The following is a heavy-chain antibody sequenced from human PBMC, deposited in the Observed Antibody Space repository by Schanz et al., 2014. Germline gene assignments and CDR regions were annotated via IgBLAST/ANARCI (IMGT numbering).Heavy chain of an antibody. CDR1: EFTFSSYK. CDR3: ARVPYGSGSYWDY. CDR2: ISSSGSYI. D-gene: IGHD3-10*01. J-gene: IGHJ4*02. Sequence: EVQLVESGGGVVQPGRSLRLSCEASEFTFSSYKMNWVRQAPGKGLEWVSSISSSGSYIHYAGSVKGRFTISRDNAKNTLYLQMNSLRAGDTAVYYCARVPYGSGSYWDYWGQGTLVTVSS. V-gene: IGHV3-21*01.